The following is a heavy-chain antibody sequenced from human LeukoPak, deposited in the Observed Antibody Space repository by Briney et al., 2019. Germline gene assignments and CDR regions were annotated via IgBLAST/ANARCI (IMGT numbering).Heavy chain of an antibody. D-gene: IGHD3-9*01. CDR2: ISGSGGST. CDR1: GFTFSSYA. Sequence: GGSLRLSCAASGFTFSSYAMSWVRQAPGKGLEWVSAISGSGGSTYYADSVKGRFAISRDNSKNTLYLQMNSLRAEDTAVYYVTILNYYYDYMDVWGKGTTVTVSS. V-gene: IGHV3-23*01. J-gene: IGHJ6*03. CDR3: TILNYYYDYMDV.